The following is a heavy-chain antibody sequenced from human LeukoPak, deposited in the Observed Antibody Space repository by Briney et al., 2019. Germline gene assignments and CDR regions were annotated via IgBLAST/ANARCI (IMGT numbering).Heavy chain of an antibody. D-gene: IGHD3-10*01. J-gene: IGHJ4*02. CDR3: ARENYGTGSYYDY. CDR2: INDGNGNT. Sequence: SVKVSCKASGYTFNNHDINWVSQAAGQGLEWMGWINDGNGNTEYSQKFQGRVTITRDTSASTAYMELSSLKSEYTALYYCARENYGTGSYYDYWGQGSLVTVSS. CDR1: GYTFNNHD. V-gene: IGHV1-3*01.